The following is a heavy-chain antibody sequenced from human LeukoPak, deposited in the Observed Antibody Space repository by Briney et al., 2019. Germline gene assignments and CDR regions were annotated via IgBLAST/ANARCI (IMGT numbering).Heavy chain of an antibody. Sequence: SGGSLRLSCAASGFTFSSNYMSWVRQAPGKGLGWVSVIYSGGSTYYSDSVKGRFTISRHNSKNTLYLQMNSLRAEDTAVYYCARDRVDILTGKTYYYYGMDVWGQGTTVTVSS. J-gene: IGHJ6*02. CDR2: IYSGGST. CDR3: ARDRVDILTGKTYYYYGMDV. CDR1: GFTFSSNY. V-gene: IGHV3-53*04. D-gene: IGHD3-9*01.